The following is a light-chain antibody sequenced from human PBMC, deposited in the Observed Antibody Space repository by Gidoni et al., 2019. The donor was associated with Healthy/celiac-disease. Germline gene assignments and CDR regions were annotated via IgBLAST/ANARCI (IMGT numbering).Light chain of an antibody. CDR2: DAS. Sequence: EIVLTQSPATLSLSPGERATLSCRASQSVSSYLAWYQQKPGQAPRLFIYDASNRATGIPARFSGSGSGTDFTLTISSLEPEDFAVYYCQQRSNWPPYTLGQGTKLEIK. CDR3: QQRSNWPPYT. J-gene: IGKJ2*01. CDR1: QSVSSY. V-gene: IGKV3-11*01.